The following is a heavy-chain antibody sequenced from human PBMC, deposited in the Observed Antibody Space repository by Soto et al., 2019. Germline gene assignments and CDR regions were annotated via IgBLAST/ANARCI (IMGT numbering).Heavy chain of an antibody. V-gene: IGHV3-23*01. CDR3: AKSPNSLTEPDAFDI. Sequence: GGSLRLSCAASGFTFSSYAMSWVRQAPGKGLEWVSAISGSGGSTYYADSVKGRFTISRDNSKNTLYLQMNSLRDEDTAVYYCAKSPNSLTEPDAFDIWGQGIMVTVSS. CDR2: ISGSGGST. D-gene: IGHD7-27*01. J-gene: IGHJ3*02. CDR1: GFTFSSYA.